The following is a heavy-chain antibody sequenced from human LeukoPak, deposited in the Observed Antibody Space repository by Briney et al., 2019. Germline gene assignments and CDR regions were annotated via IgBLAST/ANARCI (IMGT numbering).Heavy chain of an antibody. CDR1: GGSISSGGYY. CDR2: IYYSGST. V-gene: IGHV4-31*03. CDR3: ARDRPIAAASRMDV. D-gene: IGHD6-6*01. J-gene: IGHJ6*02. Sequence: SETLSLACTVSGGSISSGGYYWSWIRQHPGKGLEWIGYIYYSGSTYYDPSLKSRVTMALDTSRNQFSLDLRSVTAADTAVYYCARDRPIAAASRMDVWGQGITVTVSS.